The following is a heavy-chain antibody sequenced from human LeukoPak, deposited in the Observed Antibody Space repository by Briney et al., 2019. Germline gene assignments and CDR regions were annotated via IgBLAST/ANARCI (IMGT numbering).Heavy chain of an antibody. CDR2: IYYSGST. J-gene: IGHJ6*04. V-gene: IGHV4-59*03. D-gene: IGHD1-7*01. CDR1: AGSISSYY. CDR3: VQLPYV. Sequence: PSETLSLTCTVSAGSISSYYWSWIRQPPGKGLEWIGYIYYSGSTNYNPSLKSRVTISLDTSKNQLSLRLSSVTAADTAVYYCVQLPYVWGKGTTVTVSS.